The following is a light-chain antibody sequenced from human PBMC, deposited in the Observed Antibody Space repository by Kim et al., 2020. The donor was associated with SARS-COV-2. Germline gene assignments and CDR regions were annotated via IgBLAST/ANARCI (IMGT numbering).Light chain of an antibody. CDR3: SSYAGSNSVV. J-gene: IGLJ2*01. CDR2: EVS. Sequence: GQSVTISCTGTSGDVVYYNYVSWYQQHPGKAPKLMIYEVSKRPSGVPDRFSGSKSGNTASLTVCGLQAEDEADYYCSSYAGSNSVVFGGGTQLTVL. CDR1: SGDVVYYNY. V-gene: IGLV2-8*01.